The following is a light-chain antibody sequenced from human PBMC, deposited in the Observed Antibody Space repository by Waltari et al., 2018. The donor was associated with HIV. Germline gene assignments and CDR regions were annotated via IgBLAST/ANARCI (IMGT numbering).Light chain of an antibody. Sequence: DIQMTQSPSSLSASVGDTITISCRASQSISTHLNWYQQKLGKFPKVLIYGASTLQSGAPSRFSGSGSGTHFTLTISNLQPEDFATYYCQQSHSNPLTFGPGTKVDVK. J-gene: IGKJ3*01. V-gene: IGKV1-39*01. CDR2: GAS. CDR1: QSISTH. CDR3: QQSHSNPLT.